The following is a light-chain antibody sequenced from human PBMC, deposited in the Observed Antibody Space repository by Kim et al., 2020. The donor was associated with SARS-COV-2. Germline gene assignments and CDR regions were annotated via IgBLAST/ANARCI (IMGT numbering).Light chain of an antibody. CDR3: SSYTSSSPLGV. CDR2: EVS. V-gene: IGLV2-18*02. Sequence: QSVTTSCTGTSSDVGSYNRVSWYQQPPGTAPKLLIYEVSHRPSGVPDRFSGSKSGNTASLTISGLQAEDEADYYCSSYTSSSPLGVFGTGTKVTVL. CDR1: SSDVGSYNR. J-gene: IGLJ1*01.